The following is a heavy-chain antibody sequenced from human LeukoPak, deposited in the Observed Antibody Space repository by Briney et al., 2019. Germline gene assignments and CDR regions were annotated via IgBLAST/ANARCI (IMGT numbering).Heavy chain of an antibody. CDR3: VRDVDWAFDS. D-gene: IGHD3-9*01. J-gene: IGHJ4*02. V-gene: IGHV3-48*01. Sequence: PGGSLRLSCVASGFTFSDYMMNWVRQAPGMGLEWIAYFHFSRRTTYADSVKGRFTISRNDAKDSVYLQLNSLRADDTGVYYCVRDVDWAFDSWGQGTLVAVSS. CDR2: FHFSRRTT. CDR1: GFTFSDYM.